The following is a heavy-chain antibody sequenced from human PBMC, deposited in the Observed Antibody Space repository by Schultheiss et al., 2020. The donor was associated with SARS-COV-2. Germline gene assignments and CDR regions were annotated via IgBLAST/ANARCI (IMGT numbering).Heavy chain of an antibody. Sequence: GSLRLSCAASGFTFSSYAMHWVRQAPGKGLEWIGSIYYSGSTYYNPSLKSRVTISVDTSKNQFSLKLSSVTAADTAVYYCAADYGGNSLYFDYWGQGTLVTVSS. CDR1: GFTFSSYA. D-gene: IGHD4-23*01. V-gene: IGHV4-39*01. CDR2: IYYSGST. J-gene: IGHJ4*02. CDR3: AADYGGNSLYFDY.